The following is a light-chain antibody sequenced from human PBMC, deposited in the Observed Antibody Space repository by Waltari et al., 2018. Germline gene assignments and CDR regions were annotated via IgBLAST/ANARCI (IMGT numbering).Light chain of an antibody. V-gene: IGKV1-39*01. Sequence: GDRVTITCRASQSISSYLNWYQQKPGKAPKLLIYAASSLQSGVPSRFSGSGSGTDFTLTISSLQPEDFATYYCQQSYSTPRTFGQGTKLEIK. CDR3: QQSYSTPRT. J-gene: IGKJ2*01. CDR2: AAS. CDR1: QSISSY.